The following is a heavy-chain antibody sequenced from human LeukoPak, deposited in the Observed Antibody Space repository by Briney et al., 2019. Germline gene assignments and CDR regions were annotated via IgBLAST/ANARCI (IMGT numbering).Heavy chain of an antibody. J-gene: IGHJ4*02. CDR1: GFTVSSNN. CDR2: IYDSGGA. V-gene: IGHV3-53*01. CDR3: ARNHASGSFDY. Sequence: GGSLRLSCAASGFTVSSNNMNWVRQAPGKGLEWVSVIYDSGGAYYADSVKGRFTVSRDNAKNTLYLKMNSLRAEDTAVYYCARNHASGSFDYWGQGTLVPVSS. D-gene: IGHD3-10*01.